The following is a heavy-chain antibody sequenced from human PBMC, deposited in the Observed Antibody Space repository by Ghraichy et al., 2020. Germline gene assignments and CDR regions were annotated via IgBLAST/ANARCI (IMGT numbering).Heavy chain of an antibody. CDR2: ISHGGDT. J-gene: IGHJ4*02. D-gene: IGHD4-23*01. CDR3: ARGYGGTFDY. V-gene: IGHV4-30-2*06. Sequence: SQNLSLTCAVSGDSISSRGYSWNWIRQSPGKGLEWIGYISHGGDTSYNPSLKSRVIVSVDRSKNQFSLRLSSVTAADTAVYYCARGYGGTFDYWGQGTLVTVSS. CDR1: GDSISSRGYS.